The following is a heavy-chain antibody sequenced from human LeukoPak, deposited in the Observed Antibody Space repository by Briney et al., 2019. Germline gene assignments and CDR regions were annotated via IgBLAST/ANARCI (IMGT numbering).Heavy chain of an antibody. CDR3: ARERPTVTTDYYGMDV. CDR1: GFTVSSNY. CDR2: IYSGGST. V-gene: IGHV3-53*01. D-gene: IGHD4-17*01. J-gene: IGHJ6*02. Sequence: PGGSLRLSCAASGFTVSSNYMSWVRQAPGKGLEWVSVIYSGGSTYYADSVKGRFTISRDNSKNTLYLQMNSLRAEDTAVYYCARERPTVTTDYYGMDVWGQGTTVTVSS.